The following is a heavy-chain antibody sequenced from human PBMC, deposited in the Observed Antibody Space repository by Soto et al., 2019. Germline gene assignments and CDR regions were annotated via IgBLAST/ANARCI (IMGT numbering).Heavy chain of an antibody. D-gene: IGHD3-22*01. CDR2: IWYDGSNK. Sequence: GGSLRLSCAASGFTFSSYGMHWVRQAPGKGLEWVAVIWYDGSNKYYADSVKGRFTISRDNSKNTLYLQMNSLRAEDTAVHYCARSSGFYYVDYWGQGTLVTVSS. J-gene: IGHJ4*02. CDR3: ARSSGFYYVDY. V-gene: IGHV3-33*01. CDR1: GFTFSSYG.